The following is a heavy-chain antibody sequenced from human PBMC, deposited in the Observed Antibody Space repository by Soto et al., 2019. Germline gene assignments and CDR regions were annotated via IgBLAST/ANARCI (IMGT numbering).Heavy chain of an antibody. J-gene: IGHJ4*02. CDR2: IWYDGSNK. CDR1: GFTFSSYG. V-gene: IGHV3-33*01. D-gene: IGHD3-9*01. CDR3: ARGGGILTGYYVSFDY. Sequence: QVQLVESGGGVVQPGRSLRLSCAASGFTFSSYGMHWVRQAPGKGLEWVAVIWYDGSNKYYADSVKGRFTISRDNSKNTLYLQMNSLRAEDTAVYYCARGGGILTGYYVSFDYWGQGTLVTVSS.